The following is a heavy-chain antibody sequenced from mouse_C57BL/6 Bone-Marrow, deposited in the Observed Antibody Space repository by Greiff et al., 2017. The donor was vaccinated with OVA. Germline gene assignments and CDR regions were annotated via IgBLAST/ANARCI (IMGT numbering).Heavy chain of an antibody. Sequence: EVQLQESGGGLVQPKGSLKLSCAASGFSFNTYAMNWVRQAPGKGLEWVARIRSKSNNYATYYADSVKDRFTISRDDSESMLYLQMNNLKTEDTAMYYCVRHSNYYYGSRYWYFDVWGTGTTVTVSS. CDR3: VRHSNYYYGSRYWYFDV. D-gene: IGHD1-1*01. J-gene: IGHJ1*03. V-gene: IGHV10-1*01. CDR1: GFSFNTYA. CDR2: IRSKSNNYAT.